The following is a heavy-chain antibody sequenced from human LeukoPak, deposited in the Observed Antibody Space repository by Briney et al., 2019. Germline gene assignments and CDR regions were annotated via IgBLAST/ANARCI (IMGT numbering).Heavy chain of an antibody. Sequence: GGSLRLSCAASGFTFSDYYMSWIRQAPGKRLEWVSYISSSGSTIYYADSVKGRFTISRDNAKNSLYLQMNSLRAEDTAVYYCARTMYDYVWGSPYYFDYWGQGTLVTVSS. D-gene: IGHD3-16*01. CDR1: GFTFSDYY. CDR2: ISSSGSTI. J-gene: IGHJ4*02. V-gene: IGHV3-11*01. CDR3: ARTMYDYVWGSPYYFDY.